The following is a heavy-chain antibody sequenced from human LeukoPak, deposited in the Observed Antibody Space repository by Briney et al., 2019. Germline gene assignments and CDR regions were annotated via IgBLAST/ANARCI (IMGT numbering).Heavy chain of an antibody. J-gene: IGHJ4*02. D-gene: IGHD2-21*01. CDR2: IYTSGST. CDR1: GGTISSYY. CDR3: SRLFVSGDFDY. Sequence: KPSETLSLTCTFSGGTISSYYWSWIRQPAGKGVEGIGRIYTSGSTNYNPSPKRRVTISVDTSKNKFSPQMRSVMSADATACYCSRLFVSGDFDYWGQGTLVTVSS. V-gene: IGHV4-4*07.